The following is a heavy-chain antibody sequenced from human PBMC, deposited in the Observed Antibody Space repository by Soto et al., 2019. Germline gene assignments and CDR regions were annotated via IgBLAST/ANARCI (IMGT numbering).Heavy chain of an antibody. CDR1: GFTFSSYA. CDR3: AKPDCSGGSCYGTWDAFDI. CDR2: ISGSGGST. Sequence: PGGSLRLSCAASGFTFSSYAMSWVRQAPGKGLEWVSAISGSGGSTYYADSVKGRFTISRDNSKNTLYLQMNSLRAEDTAVYYCAKPDCSGGSCYGTWDAFDIWGQGTMVTVSS. J-gene: IGHJ3*02. D-gene: IGHD2-15*01. V-gene: IGHV3-23*01.